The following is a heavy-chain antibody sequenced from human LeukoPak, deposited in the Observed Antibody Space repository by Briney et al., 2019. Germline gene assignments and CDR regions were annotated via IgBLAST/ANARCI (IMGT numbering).Heavy chain of an antibody. D-gene: IGHD3-16*01. CDR1: GYSFTNYW. CDR3: ARGLRITFGGGRGAFDI. CDR2: IEPSESYT. J-gene: IGHJ3*02. V-gene: IGHV5-10-1*01. Sequence: GESLKISSKGSGYSFTNYWISWVRQMPGKGREWMGRIEPSESYTNYSPPFQGHLNILADKSISTAYLQWSRLKASDAAMYYCARGLRITFGGGRGAFDIWGQGTMVIVSS.